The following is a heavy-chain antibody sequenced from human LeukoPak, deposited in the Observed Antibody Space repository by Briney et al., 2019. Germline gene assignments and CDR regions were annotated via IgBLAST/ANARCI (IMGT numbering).Heavy chain of an antibody. Sequence: GGSLRLSCAASGFTFSSYGMHWVRQAPGKGLEWVALIWYDGGKKFYADSVKGRFTISRDTSKNTLYLQMSSLRAEDTAVYYCARDHSSGRSPYYYYYDPDVWGQGTTVTVSS. CDR2: IWYDGGKK. CDR1: GFTFSSYG. CDR3: ARDHSSGRSPYYYYYDPDV. D-gene: IGHD6-19*01. J-gene: IGHJ6*02. V-gene: IGHV3-33*01.